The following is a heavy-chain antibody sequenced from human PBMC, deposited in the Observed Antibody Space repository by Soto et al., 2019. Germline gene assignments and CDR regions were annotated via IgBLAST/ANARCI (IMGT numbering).Heavy chain of an antibody. Sequence: PGWSLRLSCAASGFTFSSYWMSLVRQAPGKGLEWVANIKQDGSEKYYVDSVKGRFNISRDNAKNSLYLQMNSLRAEDTAVYYCASSDWILVYWGKGTLVTVSS. CDR3: ASSDWILVY. D-gene: IGHD2-21*01. V-gene: IGHV3-7*03. CDR2: IKQDGSEK. J-gene: IGHJ4*02. CDR1: GFTFSSYW.